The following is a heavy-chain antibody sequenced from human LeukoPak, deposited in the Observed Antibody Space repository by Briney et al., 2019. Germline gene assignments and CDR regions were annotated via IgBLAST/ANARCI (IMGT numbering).Heavy chain of an antibody. J-gene: IGHJ6*03. CDR3: ARLPNLRGYYYYMDV. CDR1: GGSLSSSSYY. Sequence: PSETLSLTCTVSGGSLSSSSYYWGWLRQPPGRGLEWLGSIYYSGSTYYNPSLKSRVTISVDTSKNQFSLKLSSVTAADTAVYYCARLPNLRGYYYYMDVWGKGTTVTISS. V-gene: IGHV4-39*01. CDR2: IYYSGST.